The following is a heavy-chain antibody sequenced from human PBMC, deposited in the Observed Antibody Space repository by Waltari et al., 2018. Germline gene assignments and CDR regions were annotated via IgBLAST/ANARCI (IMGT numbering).Heavy chain of an antibody. Sequence: EVRLVESGGGLVQPGETLTLYCSASGFDSSNHWLSWVRLFHGQGRVWVARINRAATIGYEASVRCRFTIFRDRSTNTLSLQMRSLTVEDTALYYCVRGPSVDYSNPVPFDLWGQGTLVTVSS. CDR3: VRGPSVDYSNPVPFDL. J-gene: IGHJ4*02. V-gene: IGHV3-74*01. D-gene: IGHD4-4*01. CDR1: GFDSSNHW. CDR2: INRAATI.